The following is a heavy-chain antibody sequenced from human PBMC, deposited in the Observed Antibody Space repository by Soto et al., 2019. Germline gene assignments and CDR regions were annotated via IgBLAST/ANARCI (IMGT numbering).Heavy chain of an antibody. CDR2: INAGNGNT. CDR1: GYTFTSYA. J-gene: IGHJ6*03. Sequence: ASVKVSCKASGYTFTSYAMHWVRQAPGQRLEWMGWINAGNGNTKYSQKFQGRVTITRDTSVSTAYMELSSLRSEDTAENYCARGKKEPLYYYMDVWGKGTTVTVSS. V-gene: IGHV1-3*01. CDR3: ARGKKEPLYYYMDV. D-gene: IGHD1-1*01.